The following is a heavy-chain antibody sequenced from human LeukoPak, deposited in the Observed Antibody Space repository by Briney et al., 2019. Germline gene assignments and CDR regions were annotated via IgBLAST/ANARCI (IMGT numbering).Heavy chain of an antibody. CDR2: INHSGST. D-gene: IGHD3-22*01. CDR3: ASQGDYYDSSCFDL. V-gene: IGHV4-34*01. Sequence: PSETLSLTCAVYGGSFSGYYWSWIRQPPGKGLEWIGEINHSGSTNYNPSLKSRVTISVDTSKNQFSLKLSSVTAADTAVYYCASQGDYYDSSCFDLWGRGTLVTVSS. CDR1: GGSFSGYY. J-gene: IGHJ2*01.